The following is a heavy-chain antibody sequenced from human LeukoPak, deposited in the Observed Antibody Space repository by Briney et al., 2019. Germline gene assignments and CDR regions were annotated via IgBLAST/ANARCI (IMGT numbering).Heavy chain of an antibody. CDR1: GFTLSSYG. J-gene: IGHJ4*02. CDR2: ISYDGSNK. V-gene: IGHV3-30*18. D-gene: IGHD4-17*01. CDR3: AKDARTVTTLYYFDY. Sequence: QPGRSLRLSCAASGFTLSSYGMHWVRQAPGKGLEWVAVISYDGSNKYYADSVKGRFTISRDNSKNTLYLQMNSLRAEDTAVYYCAKDARTVTTLYYFDYWGQGTLVTVSS.